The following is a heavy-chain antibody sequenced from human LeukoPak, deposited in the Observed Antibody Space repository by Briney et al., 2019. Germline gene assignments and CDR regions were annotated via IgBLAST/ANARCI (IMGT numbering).Heavy chain of an antibody. J-gene: IGHJ5*02. CDR1: GGSIRSSGYY. CDR2: IYNSGST. CDR3: AKQTRDASKREGPS. V-gene: IGHV4-39*01. D-gene: IGHD5-24*01. Sequence: SETLSLTCIVSGGSIRSSGYYWGWIRQPPGKGLEWIGSIYNSGSTYYNPSLKSRVTISVDTPRNQFSLKLNSGTATDTAFYYCAKQTRDASKREGPSWGQGTLVTVSS.